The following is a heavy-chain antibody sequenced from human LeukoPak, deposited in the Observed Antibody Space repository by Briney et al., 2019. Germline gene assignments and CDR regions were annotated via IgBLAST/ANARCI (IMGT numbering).Heavy chain of an antibody. V-gene: IGHV3-15*01. J-gene: IGHJ4*02. CDR1: GFTFSNAW. D-gene: IGHD3-10*01. CDR2: IKSKTDGGTT. Sequence: GRSLRLSCAASGFTFSNAWMSWVRQAPGKGLEWVGRIKSKTDGGTTDYAAPVKGRFTISRDDSKNTLYLQMNSLKTEDTAVYYCTTDSGGGSGSPDYWGQGTLVTVSS. CDR3: TTDSGGGSGSPDY.